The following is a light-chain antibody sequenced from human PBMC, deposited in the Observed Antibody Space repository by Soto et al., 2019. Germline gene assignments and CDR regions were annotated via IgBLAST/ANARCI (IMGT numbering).Light chain of an antibody. CDR3: CSFAGTSYV. Sequence: QSALTQPRSVSGSPGQSVTISCTGTSSDVGGYNSVSWYQQHPGKAPKLMIYDVSKRPSGVPDRFSRSKSGNTASLTISGRQAEDEADYYCCSFAGTSYVFGTGTKVTVL. CDR1: SSDVGGYNS. J-gene: IGLJ1*01. CDR2: DVS. V-gene: IGLV2-11*01.